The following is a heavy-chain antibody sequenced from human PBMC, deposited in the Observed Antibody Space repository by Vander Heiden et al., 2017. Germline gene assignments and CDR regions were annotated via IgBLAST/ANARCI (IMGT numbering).Heavy chain of an antibody. CDR3: ARDIVGGPCDY. Sequence: QVQLVQSGAEVKKPGASVQVSCKASGYTFTSYYMHWVRQAPGQGLEWMGIINPSGGSTSYAQKFQGRVTMTRDTSTSTVYMELSSLRSEDTAVYYCARDIVGGPCDYWGQGTLVTVSS. D-gene: IGHD1-26*01. V-gene: IGHV1-46*03. CDR2: INPSGGST. J-gene: IGHJ4*02. CDR1: GYTFTSYY.